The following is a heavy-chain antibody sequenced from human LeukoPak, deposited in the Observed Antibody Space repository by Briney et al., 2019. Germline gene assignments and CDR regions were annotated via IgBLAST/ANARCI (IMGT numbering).Heavy chain of an antibody. CDR2: IYYSGST. CDR3: ARDLSGYCSSTSCYYGMDV. D-gene: IGHD2-2*03. CDR1: GGSINSYY. V-gene: IGHV4-59*01. J-gene: IGHJ6*04. Sequence: SETLSLTCTVSGGSINSYYWSWIRQPPGKGLGWIGYIYYSGSTNYNPSLKSRVTISVDTSKNQFSLKLSSVTAADTAVYYCARDLSGYCSSTSCYYGMDVWGKGTTVTVSS.